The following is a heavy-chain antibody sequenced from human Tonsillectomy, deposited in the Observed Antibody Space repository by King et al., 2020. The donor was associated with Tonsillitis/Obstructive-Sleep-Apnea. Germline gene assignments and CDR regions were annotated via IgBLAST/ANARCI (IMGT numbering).Heavy chain of an antibody. CDR2: IYYSGST. CDR1: GGSISSSSYY. V-gene: IGHV4-39*01. J-gene: IGHJ4*02. Sequence: QLQESGPGLVKPSETLSLTCTVSGGSISSSSYYWGWIRQPPGKGLEWIGSIYYSGSTYYNPSLKSRVTISVDTSKNQFSLKLSSVTAADTAVYYCARHGKGPGGYNYEGYFDYWGQGTLVTVSS. CDR3: ARHGKGPGGYNYEGYFDY. D-gene: IGHD5-24*01.